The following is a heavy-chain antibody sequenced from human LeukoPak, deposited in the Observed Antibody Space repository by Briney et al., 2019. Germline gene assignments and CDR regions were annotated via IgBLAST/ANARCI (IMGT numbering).Heavy chain of an antibody. Sequence: PGGSLRLSCAASGFTFSSYSMNWVRQAPGKGLEWVSYISGSSSTTYYADSVKGRFTISRDNAKHSLYLQMNSLRAEDTAVYYCATDLYSGYVQSTFDYYWGQGTLVTVSS. J-gene: IGHJ4*02. CDR3: ATDLYSGYVQSTFDYY. V-gene: IGHV3-48*04. D-gene: IGHD5-12*01. CDR1: GFTFSSYS. CDR2: ISGSSSTT.